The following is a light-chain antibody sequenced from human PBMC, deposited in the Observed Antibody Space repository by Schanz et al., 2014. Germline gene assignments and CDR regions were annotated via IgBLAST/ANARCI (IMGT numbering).Light chain of an antibody. CDR3: QQYNNWPPWGT. CDR2: GAS. V-gene: IGKV3-15*01. CDR1: QSVSSN. J-gene: IGKJ1*01. Sequence: EIVMTQSPATLSVSPGARATLSCRASQSVSSNLAWYQQKPGQAPRLLIYGASTRATGIPARFSGSGSGTEFTLTISSLQSEDFAVYYCQQYNNWPPWGTFGQGTKVEIK.